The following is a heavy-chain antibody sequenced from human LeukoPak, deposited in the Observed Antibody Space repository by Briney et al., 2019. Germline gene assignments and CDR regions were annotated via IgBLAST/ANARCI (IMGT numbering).Heavy chain of an antibody. V-gene: IGHV3-23*01. J-gene: IGHJ1*01. CDR3: ANYRSGGGGYYSGLEH. Sequence: PGRSLRLSCAASGFTFKNYAMTWVRQAPGKGLEWVSRTSGSGDIRLYADSVKGRFTISRTNSENRLYLQMNSLRADDSGVYYCANYRSGGGGYYSGLEHWGQGTQVTVSS. CDR2: TSGSGDIR. D-gene: IGHD2-15*01. CDR1: GFTFKNYA.